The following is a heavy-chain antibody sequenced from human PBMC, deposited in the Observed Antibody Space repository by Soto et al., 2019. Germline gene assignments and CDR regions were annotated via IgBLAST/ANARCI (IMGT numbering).Heavy chain of an antibody. D-gene: IGHD3-10*01. CDR3: ARGISYGSGSYYWFDP. V-gene: IGHV4-34*01. CDR1: GGSFSGYY. J-gene: IGHJ5*02. Sequence: SETLSLTCAVYGGSFSGYYWSWIRQPPGKGLEWIGEINHSGSTNYNPSLKSRVTISVDTSKNQFSLKLSSVTAADTAVYYCARGISYGSGSYYWFDPWGQGTLVT. CDR2: INHSGST.